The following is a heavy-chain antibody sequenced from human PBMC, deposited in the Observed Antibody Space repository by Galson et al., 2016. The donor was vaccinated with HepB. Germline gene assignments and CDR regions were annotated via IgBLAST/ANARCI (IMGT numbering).Heavy chain of an antibody. CDR1: GCTFNDYS. D-gene: IGHD3-10*01. CDR3: ARVSGESGPDY. J-gene: IGHJ4*02. CDR2: ISSASSIT. V-gene: IGHV3-48*01. Sequence: SLRLSCATSGCTFNDYSMNWVRQAPGKGLEWLSHISSASSITYYADSVKGRFTISRDNDKNSLYLQMNSLRAEDTAVYYCARVSGESGPDYWGQGTLVAVSS.